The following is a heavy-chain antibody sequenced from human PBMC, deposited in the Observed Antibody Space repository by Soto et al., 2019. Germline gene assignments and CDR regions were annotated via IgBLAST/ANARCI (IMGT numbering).Heavy chain of an antibody. D-gene: IGHD4-17*01. V-gene: IGHV4-30-4*01. J-gene: IGHJ4*02. Sequence: QVQLQESGPGLVKPSQTLSLTCTVSGGSISSGDYYWSWIRQPPGKGLEWIGYIYYNGSTYYNPSLKGRVTISVDTSKNQYSPKLSPVTAADTAVYYCARVDMTTVTTYYLDYWGQGTLVTVSS. CDR2: IYYNGST. CDR3: ARVDMTTVTTYYLDY. CDR1: GGSISSGDYY.